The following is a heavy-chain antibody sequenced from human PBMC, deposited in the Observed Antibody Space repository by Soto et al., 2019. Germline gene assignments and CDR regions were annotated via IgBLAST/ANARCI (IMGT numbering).Heavy chain of an antibody. CDR3: VRAPYLKWFDP. D-gene: IGHD3-10*01. CDR1: GGSFSGYY. J-gene: IGHJ5*02. V-gene: IGHV4-34*01. CDR2: INHSGST. Sequence: SETLSLTCAVYGGSFSGYYWSWIRQPPGKGLEWIEEINHSGSTNYNTSLKSRVTISVDTSKNQFSLKLSSVTAADTAVYYCVRAPYLKWFDPWGQGTLVTVSS.